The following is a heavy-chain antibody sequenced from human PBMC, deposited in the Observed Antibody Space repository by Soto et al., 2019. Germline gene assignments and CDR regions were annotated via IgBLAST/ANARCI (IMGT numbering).Heavy chain of an antibody. V-gene: IGHV3-21*01. Sequence: GGSLRLSCEASGFTFGSHTMNWVRQAPGKGLEWVSSIDGRGTRTFYADALKGRFTISRDNARNSLYLQMNSLRAEDTAVYYCTREVQPVIRREYSYWGQGALVTVSS. CDR2: IDGRGTRT. J-gene: IGHJ4*02. CDR3: TREVQPVIRREYSY. D-gene: IGHD2-15*01. CDR1: GFTFGSHT.